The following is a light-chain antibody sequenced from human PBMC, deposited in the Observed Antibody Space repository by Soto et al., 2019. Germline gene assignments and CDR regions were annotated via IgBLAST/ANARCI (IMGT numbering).Light chain of an antibody. J-gene: IGKJ5*01. CDR2: AAS. V-gene: IGKV1-39*01. CDR1: QNIYNY. Sequence: DIQMTQSPSSLSASVGDRVTVTCRTSQNIYNYLNWYQQKPGKAPKLLIYAASSVQSGVPLRFSGTGSGTDFTLTISSLQPEDFATYYCEQTYSNPVTFGQGTRLEIK. CDR3: EQTYSNPVT.